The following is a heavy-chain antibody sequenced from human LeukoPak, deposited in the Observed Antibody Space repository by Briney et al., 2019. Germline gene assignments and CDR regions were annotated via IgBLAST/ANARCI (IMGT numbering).Heavy chain of an antibody. CDR2: ISSSGSTI. V-gene: IGHV3-11*04. CDR1: RFTFSDYY. CDR3: ARVVVVVSAAHRDAFDI. D-gene: IGHD2-2*01. Sequence: PGGSLRLSCAASRFTFSDYYMSWIRQAPGKGLEWVSYISSSGSTIHYADSVKGRFTISRDNAKKSLYLQMNSLRAEDTAVYYCARVVVVVSAAHRDAFDIWGQGTMVTVSS. J-gene: IGHJ3*02.